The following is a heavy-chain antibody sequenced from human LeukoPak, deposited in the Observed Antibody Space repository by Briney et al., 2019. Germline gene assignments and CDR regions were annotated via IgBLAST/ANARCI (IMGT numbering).Heavy chain of an antibody. CDR3: ARGSRHYDSSGYYYVARGLDY. V-gene: IGHV3-53*01. J-gene: IGHJ4*02. CDR2: IDSGGST. Sequence: GGSLRLSCAASEFTFSSNYMNWVRQAPGKGLEWVSVIDSGGSTYYADSVKGRFTISRDNSKNTLYLQMNSLRVEDTAVYYCARGSRHYDSSGYYYVARGLDYWGQGTLVTVSS. CDR1: EFTFSSNY. D-gene: IGHD3-22*01.